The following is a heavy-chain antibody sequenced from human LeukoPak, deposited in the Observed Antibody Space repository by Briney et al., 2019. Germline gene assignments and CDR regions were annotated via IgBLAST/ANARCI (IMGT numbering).Heavy chain of an antibody. CDR3: TRLKYYYYYMDV. V-gene: IGHV3-73*01. CDR1: TFTFSGSA. CDR2: IRSKANSYAT. J-gene: IGHJ6*03. Sequence: GGSLRLSCAASTFTFSGSAIHWVRQASGKGLEWVGRIRSKANSYATAYAASVKGRFTISRDDSKNTAYLQMNSLKAEDTAVYYCTRLKYYYYYMDVWGKGTTVTVSS.